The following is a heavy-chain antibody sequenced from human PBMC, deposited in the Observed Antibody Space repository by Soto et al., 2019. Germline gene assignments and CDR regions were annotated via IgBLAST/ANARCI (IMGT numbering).Heavy chain of an antibody. CDR2: IYYSGST. Sequence: QVQLQESGPGLVKPSETLSLTCTVSGGSISSYYWTWIRQPPGKGLEWIGYIYYSGSTNYNPSLKRRVTISVDTSKNQFSLKLSSVTAADTAVYYCARGYCRSTSCVDVWGQGTTVTVSS. CDR1: GGSISSYY. CDR3: ARGYCRSTSCVDV. J-gene: IGHJ6*02. D-gene: IGHD2-2*01. V-gene: IGHV4-59*01.